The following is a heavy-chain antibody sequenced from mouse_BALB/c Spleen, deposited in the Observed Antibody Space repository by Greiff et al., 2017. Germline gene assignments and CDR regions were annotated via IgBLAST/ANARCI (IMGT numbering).Heavy chain of an antibody. V-gene: IGHV3-2*02. J-gene: IGHJ2*01. CDR2: ISYSGST. CDR1: GYSITSDYA. D-gene: IGHD2-1*01. CDR3: ARGNGNSDY. Sequence: EVKLMESGPGLVKPSQSLSLTCTVTGYSITSDYAWNWIRQFPGNKLEWMGYISYSGSTSYNPSLKSRISITRDTSKNQFFLQLNSVTTEDTATYYCARGNGNSDYWGQGTTLTVSS.